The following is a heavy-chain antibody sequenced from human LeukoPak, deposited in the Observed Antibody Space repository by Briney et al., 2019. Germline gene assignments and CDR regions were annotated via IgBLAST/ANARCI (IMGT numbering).Heavy chain of an antibody. CDR2: ISSSSSYI. V-gene: IGHV3-21*01. Sequence: GGSLRLSCAASGFTFSSYWMTWVRQAPGKGLEWVSSISSSSSYIYYADSVKGRFTISRDNAKNSLYLQMNSLRAEDTAVYYCARARGYDGSFDYWGQGTLVTVSS. D-gene: IGHD5-12*01. CDR1: GFTFSSYW. J-gene: IGHJ4*02. CDR3: ARARGYDGSFDY.